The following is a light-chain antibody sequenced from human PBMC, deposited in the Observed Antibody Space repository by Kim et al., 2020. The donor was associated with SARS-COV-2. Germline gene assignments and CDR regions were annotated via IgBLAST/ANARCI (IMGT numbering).Light chain of an antibody. V-gene: IGKV3-11*01. J-gene: IGKJ2*01. CDR3: QQRSTWPQYT. CDR1: QSVASY. Sequence: SPPGGTAPPSCRASQSVASYLAWYQQKPGQAPRLLIYDASTRATGIPARFSGSESGTDFTLTISSLEPEDFAVYYCQQRSTWPQYTFGQGTKLEI. CDR2: DAS.